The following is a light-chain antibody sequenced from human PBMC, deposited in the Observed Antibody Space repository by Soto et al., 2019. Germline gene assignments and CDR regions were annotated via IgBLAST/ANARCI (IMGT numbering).Light chain of an antibody. Sequence: IVRTHSPGTLSVCPSHRFTLSFSSSQSISINLAWYQHKPGQAPRLLIHGASTRATGVPARISGSGSGTEFTLTISSLQSEDFAVYYCQQFRNWPWTFGQGTKVDIK. CDR2: GAS. J-gene: IGKJ1*01. CDR3: QQFRNWPWT. V-gene: IGKV3D-15*01. CDR1: QSISIN.